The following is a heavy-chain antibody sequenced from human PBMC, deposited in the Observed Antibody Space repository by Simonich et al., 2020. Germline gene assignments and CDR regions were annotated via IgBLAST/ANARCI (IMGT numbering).Heavy chain of an antibody. CDR3: ARDFRLQLVEIGTYYNYGMDV. V-gene: IGHV3-48*03. J-gene: IGHJ6*02. CDR2: ISSSGSTI. Sequence: EVQLVESGGGLVQPGGSLRLSCAASGFTFSSYEMNWVRQAPGKGLEWVSYISSSGSTIYYADSVKGRITISRDNAKNSLYLQMNSLRAEDTAVYYCARDFRLQLVEIGTYYNYGMDVWGQGTTVTVSS. CDR1: GFTFSSYE. D-gene: IGHD6-6*01.